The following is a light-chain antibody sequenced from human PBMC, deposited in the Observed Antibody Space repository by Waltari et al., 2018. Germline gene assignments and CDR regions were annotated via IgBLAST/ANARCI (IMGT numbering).Light chain of an antibody. CDR1: QSISSSY. V-gene: IGKV3-20*01. CDR3: QQYDNLPIT. J-gene: IGKJ5*01. Sequence: EMVLTQSPVTLSLSPGERAILSCRASQSISSSYLTWFQQKPGQAPRLLIYGASTRATGIPDRFSGAGSGTNFTLTISSLQPEDIATYYCQQYDNLPITFGQGTRLEIK. CDR2: GAS.